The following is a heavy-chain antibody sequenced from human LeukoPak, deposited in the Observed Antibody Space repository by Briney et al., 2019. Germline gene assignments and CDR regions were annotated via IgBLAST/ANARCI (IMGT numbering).Heavy chain of an antibody. CDR3: ARAGPSYDFWSIYYYYYYYMDV. CDR2: SNAGNGNT. CDR1: GYTFTSYA. D-gene: IGHD3-3*01. J-gene: IGHJ6*03. V-gene: IGHV1-3*02. Sequence: ASVKVSCKASGYTFTSYAMHWVRQAPGQRLEWMGWSNAGNGNTKYSQEFQGRVTITRDTSASTAYMELSSLRSEDMAVYYCARAGPSYDFWSIYYYYYYYMDVWGKGTTVTVSS.